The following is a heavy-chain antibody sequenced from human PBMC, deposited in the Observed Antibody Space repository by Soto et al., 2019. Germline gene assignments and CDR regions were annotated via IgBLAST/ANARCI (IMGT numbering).Heavy chain of an antibody. CDR1: GGTFSSYA. D-gene: IGHD5-12*01. Sequence: SVKVSCKASGGTFSSYAISWVRQAPGQGLEWMGGIIPIFGTANYAQKFQGRVTITADESTSTAYMELSSLRSEDTAVYYCASGVVATMGSTFDYWGQGTLVTVSS. CDR2: IIPIFGTA. J-gene: IGHJ4*02. CDR3: ASGVVATMGSTFDY. V-gene: IGHV1-69*13.